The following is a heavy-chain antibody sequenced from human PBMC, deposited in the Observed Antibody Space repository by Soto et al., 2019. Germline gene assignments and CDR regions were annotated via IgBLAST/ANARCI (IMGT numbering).Heavy chain of an antibody. J-gene: IGHJ4*02. V-gene: IGHV3-64D*06. CDR2: ISTNGGST. Sequence: GGSLRLSWSASGCTFSIYAMHWIRQAPGKGLEYVSSISTNGGSTDYADSVKGRFTISRDNSKNTVYLQMSSLRVEDTAVYYCVKGEYYYDSSGYYPFDYWGQGTLVTVSS. CDR3: VKGEYYYDSSGYYPFDY. D-gene: IGHD3-22*01. CDR1: GCTFSIYA.